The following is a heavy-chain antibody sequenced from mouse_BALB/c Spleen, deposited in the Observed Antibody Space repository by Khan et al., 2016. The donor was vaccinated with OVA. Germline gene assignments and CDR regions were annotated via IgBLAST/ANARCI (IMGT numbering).Heavy chain of an antibody. CDR1: GFTFSTYG. V-gene: IGHV5-6*01. D-gene: IGHD1-1*01. CDR2: VSTGGGYT. CDR3: TRLAYYYDSEGFAY. Sequence: EVQVVESGGDLVKPGGSLKLSCAASGFTFSTYGMSLVRQTPDKRLEWVATVSTGGGYTYYPDSVKGRFTISRDHANHPLYLQMSGLKSEETARFYCTRLAYYYDSEGFAYWGQGTLVTVSA. J-gene: IGHJ3*01.